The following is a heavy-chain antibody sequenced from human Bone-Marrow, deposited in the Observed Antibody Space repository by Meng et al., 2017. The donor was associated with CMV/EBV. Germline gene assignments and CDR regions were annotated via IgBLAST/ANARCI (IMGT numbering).Heavy chain of an antibody. Sequence: SVKVSCKASGGTFSSYAISWVRQAPGQGLEWMGGIIPIFGTANYAQKFQGRVTITTDESTSTAYMELSSLRSEDTAVYYCASTHPRGREIAIVVVPAAHDAFDIWGQGTRVTVSS. CDR1: GGTFSSYA. CDR3: ASTHPRGREIAIVVVPAAHDAFDI. CDR2: IIPIFGTA. V-gene: IGHV1-69*05. J-gene: IGHJ3*02. D-gene: IGHD2-2*01.